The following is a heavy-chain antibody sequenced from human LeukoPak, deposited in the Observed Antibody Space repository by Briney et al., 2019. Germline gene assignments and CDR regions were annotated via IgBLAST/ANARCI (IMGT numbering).Heavy chain of an antibody. CDR2: IYPGDSET. D-gene: IGHD3-10*01. Sequence: GESLKISCKGSGSSFTSYWIGWVRQMPGKGLEWMGIIYPGDSETRYSPSFQGQVTISADKSISTAYLQWSSLKASDTAMYYCARLSTMSGSYLDYWGQGTLVTVSS. V-gene: IGHV5-51*01. CDR1: GSSFTSYW. CDR3: ARLSTMSGSYLDY. J-gene: IGHJ4*02.